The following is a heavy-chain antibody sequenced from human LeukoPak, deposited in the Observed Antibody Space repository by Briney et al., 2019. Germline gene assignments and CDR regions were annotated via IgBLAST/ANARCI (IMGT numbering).Heavy chain of an antibody. CDR2: ISYDGSNK. CDR1: GFTFSSYG. J-gene: IGHJ4*02. D-gene: IGHD3-22*01. V-gene: IGHV3-30*18. Sequence: PGGSLRLSCAASGFTFSSYGMHWVRQAPGKGLEWVAVISYDGSNKYYADSVKGRFTISRDNSKNTLYLQMNSLRAEDTAVYYCAKAAYYYDSSGYLNWGQGTLVTVSS. CDR3: AKAAYYYDSSGYLN.